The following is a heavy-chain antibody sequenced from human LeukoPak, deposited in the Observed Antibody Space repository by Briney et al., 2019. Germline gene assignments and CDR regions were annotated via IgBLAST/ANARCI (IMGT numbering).Heavy chain of an antibody. CDR1: GYTFTGYY. J-gene: IGHJ4*02. Sequence: WASVKVSCKASGYTFTGYYMHWVRQAPGQGLEWMGWINLNSGGTNDAQKFQDRVTMTRDTSISTAYMELSRLRFDDTAVYYCARSPDILTGENFDYWGQGTLVTDSS. CDR2: INLNSGGT. D-gene: IGHD3-9*01. V-gene: IGHV1-2*02. CDR3: ARSPDILTGENFDY.